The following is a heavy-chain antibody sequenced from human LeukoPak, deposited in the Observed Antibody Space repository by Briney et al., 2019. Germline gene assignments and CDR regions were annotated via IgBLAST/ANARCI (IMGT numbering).Heavy chain of an antibody. CDR3: AKGATSNAFDI. CDR1: GLTFSSSA. CDR2: ISGGGDST. V-gene: IGHV3-23*01. J-gene: IGHJ3*02. Sequence: GGSLRLSCAASGLTFSSSAMTWVRQAPGKGLEWVSSISGGGDSTSYADSVKGRFTISRDNYKNTLYLQMNSLRAEDTAVYYCAKGATSNAFDIWGQGTMVTVSS.